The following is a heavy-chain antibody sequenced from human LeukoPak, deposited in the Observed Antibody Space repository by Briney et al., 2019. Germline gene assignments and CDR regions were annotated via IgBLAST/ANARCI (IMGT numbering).Heavy chain of an antibody. V-gene: IGHV3-74*01. CDR3: ARDLGQYYDTSDNWFDP. Sequence: PGGSLRLSCAASGFTFSNYGMHWVRLAPGKGQVWVSRINSDGINTSYADSVKGRFTISRDNAKNTLNLQMNSLRAEDTAVYYCARDLGQYYDTSDNWFDPWGQGTLVTVSS. CDR2: INSDGINT. CDR1: GFTFSNYG. J-gene: IGHJ5*02. D-gene: IGHD3-22*01.